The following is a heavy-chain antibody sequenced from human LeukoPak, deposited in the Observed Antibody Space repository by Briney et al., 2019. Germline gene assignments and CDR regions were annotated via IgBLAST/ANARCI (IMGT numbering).Heavy chain of an antibody. V-gene: IGHV4-38-2*02. CDR3: ATTGSFDYGDTNWFDP. D-gene: IGHD4-17*01. J-gene: IGHJ5*02. CDR2: VFHSGIT. Sequence: SRTLSLTCSVSGYSISSGYYWGWIRQPPGKGLEWIGSVFHSGITYYKPSLKSRVTISVDTSKNQFSLKLSSVTAADTAVYYCATTGSFDYGDTNWFDPWGQGTLVTVSS. CDR1: GYSISSGYY.